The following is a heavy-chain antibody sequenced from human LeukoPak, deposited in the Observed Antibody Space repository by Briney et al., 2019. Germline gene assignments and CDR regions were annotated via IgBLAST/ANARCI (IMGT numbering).Heavy chain of an antibody. D-gene: IGHD6-19*01. CDR1: GGSISSSSYY. J-gene: IGHJ4*02. CDR3: ARLVARWLVFGR. Sequence: PSETLSLTCTVSGGSISSSSYYWGWIRQPPGKGLEWIGSIYYSGSTYYNPSLKSRVTISVDASKNQFSLKLSSVTAADTAVYYCARLVARWLVFGRWGQGTLVTVSS. V-gene: IGHV4-39*01. CDR2: IYYSGST.